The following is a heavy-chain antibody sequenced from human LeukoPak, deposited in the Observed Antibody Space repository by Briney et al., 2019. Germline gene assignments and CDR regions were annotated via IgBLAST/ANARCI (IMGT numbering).Heavy chain of an antibody. CDR3: ARVKRTYSSSWYAFDI. CDR1: GYTFTSYY. CDR2: INPSGGST. Sequence: GASVKVSCKASGYTFTSYYMHWMRQAPGQGLEWTGIINPSGGSTSYAQKFQGRVTMTRDTSISTAYMELSRLRSDDTAVYYCARVKRTYSSSWYAFDIWGQGTMVTVSS. J-gene: IGHJ3*02. D-gene: IGHD6-13*01. V-gene: IGHV1-46*01.